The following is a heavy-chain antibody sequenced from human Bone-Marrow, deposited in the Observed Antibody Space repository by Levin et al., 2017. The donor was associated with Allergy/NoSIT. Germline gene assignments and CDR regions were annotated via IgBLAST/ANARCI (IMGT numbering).Heavy chain of an antibody. CDR3: ARGGNFDY. CDR1: GYTLGSYG. Sequence: VASMKVSCKASGYTLGSYGVNWVRQAPGQGFEWMGWINTNTGGPAYAQGFTGRFVFSLDTSVSTAYLEISSLRAEDTAVYYCARGGNFDYWGQGALVTVSS. CDR2: INTNTGGP. V-gene: IGHV7-4-1*02. J-gene: IGHJ4*02. D-gene: IGHD1-1*01.